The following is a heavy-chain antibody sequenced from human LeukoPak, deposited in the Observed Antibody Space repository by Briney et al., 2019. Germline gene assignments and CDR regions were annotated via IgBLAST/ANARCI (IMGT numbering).Heavy chain of an antibody. CDR2: IIPIFGIA. Sequence: SVKVSCKASGSTFSSYAISWVRQAPGQGLEWMGRIIPIFGIANYAQKFQGRVTITADKSMSTAYMELSSLRSEDTAVYYCARVNFLSVGESKNGMDVWGQGTTVTVSS. J-gene: IGHJ6*02. D-gene: IGHD3-10*01. CDR1: GSTFSSYA. CDR3: ARVNFLSVGESKNGMDV. V-gene: IGHV1-69*04.